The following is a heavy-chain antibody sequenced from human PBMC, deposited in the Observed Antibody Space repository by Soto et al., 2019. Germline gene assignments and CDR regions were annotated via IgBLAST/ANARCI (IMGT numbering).Heavy chain of an antibody. D-gene: IGHD3-16*01. CDR3: ARPWGQLSTYYYGMDT. J-gene: IGHJ6*02. V-gene: IGHV3-30-3*01. CDR1: GLTFRNYA. CDR2: ISYDGDNK. Sequence: PGGSLRLSCAASGLTFRNYAMHWVRQAPGKGLEWVATISYDGDNKYYTDSVKGPFTISRDNSKNTLYLQMNSLRPEDTAVYYCARPWGQLSTYYYGMDTWGQGTTVTVSS.